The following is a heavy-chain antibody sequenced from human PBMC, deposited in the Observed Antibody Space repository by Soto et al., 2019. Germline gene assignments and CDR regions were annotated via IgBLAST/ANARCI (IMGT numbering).Heavy chain of an antibody. D-gene: IGHD6-19*01. CDR3: ARDRIAVAHDAFDI. Sequence: PGGSLRLSCAASGFTFSDYYMSWIRQAPGKGLEWVSYISSSGSTIYYADSVKGRFTISRDNAKNSLYLQMNSLRAEDTAVYYCARDRIAVAHDAFDIWGQGTMVTVSS. J-gene: IGHJ3*02. V-gene: IGHV3-11*01. CDR2: ISSSGSTI. CDR1: GFTFSDYY.